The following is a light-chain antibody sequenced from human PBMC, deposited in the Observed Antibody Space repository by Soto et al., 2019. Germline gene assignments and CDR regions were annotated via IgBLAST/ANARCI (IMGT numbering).Light chain of an antibody. J-gene: IGLJ3*02. CDR1: NNDVGGYNY. V-gene: IGLV2-14*01. CDR3: SSYTTSSTVV. CDR2: EVS. Sequence: QSALTQPASVSGSPGQSITISCTGTNNDVGGYNYVSWYQQHPGKAPKLLISEVSSRPSGVSNRFSGSKSGNTASLTISGLQAEDEADYYCSSYTTSSTVVFGGGTQLTVL.